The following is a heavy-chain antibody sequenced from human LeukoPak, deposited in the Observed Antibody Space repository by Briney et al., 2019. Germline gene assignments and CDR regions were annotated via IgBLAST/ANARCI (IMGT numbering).Heavy chain of an antibody. CDR1: GGSIGSYY. CDR3: ARAGSYHFDY. D-gene: IGHD1-26*01. Sequence: SETLSLTCTVSGGSIGSYYWSWIRQPPGKGLEWIGYIYYSGSTNYNPSLKSRVTISVDTSKNQFSLKLSSVTAADTAVYYCARAGSYHFDYWGQGTLVTVSS. J-gene: IGHJ4*02. CDR2: IYYSGST. V-gene: IGHV4-59*01.